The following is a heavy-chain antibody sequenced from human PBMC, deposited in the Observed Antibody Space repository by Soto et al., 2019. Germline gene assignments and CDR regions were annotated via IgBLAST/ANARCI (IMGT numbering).Heavy chain of an antibody. D-gene: IGHD3-3*01. CDR3: ARRARYYYIWRGSNSQDAFDI. Sequence: GESLKISCKGSGYSFTSYWISWVRQMPGKGLEWMGRIDPSDSYTNYSPSFQGHVTISADKSISTAYLQWSSLKASDTAMYYCARRARYYYIWRGSNSQDAFDIWGRGTLLTVSS. V-gene: IGHV5-10-1*01. J-gene: IGHJ3*02. CDR2: IDPSDSYT. CDR1: GYSFTSYW.